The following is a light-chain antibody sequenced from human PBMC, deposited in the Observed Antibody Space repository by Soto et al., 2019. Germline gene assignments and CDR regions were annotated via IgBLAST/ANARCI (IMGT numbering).Light chain of an antibody. CDR3: GTWDFSLSARV. Sequence: QPVLTQPPSVSAAPGQKVTISCSGSNSNIGNNYVSWYQQLPGTAPKLLIYDNNKRPSGIPDRFSGSKSGTSATLGITGLQTGDEADYYCGTWDFSLSARVFGGGTKLTVL. CDR2: DNN. J-gene: IGLJ3*02. V-gene: IGLV1-51*01. CDR1: NSNIGNNY.